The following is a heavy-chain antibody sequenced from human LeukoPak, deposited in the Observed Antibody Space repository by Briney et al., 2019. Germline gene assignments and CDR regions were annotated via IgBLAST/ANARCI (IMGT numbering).Heavy chain of an antibody. V-gene: IGHV1-69*13. CDR1: GGTFTIYA. D-gene: IGHD2-8*01. CDR3: ASRLDCTNGVCFNSFRFDY. J-gene: IGHJ4*02. CDR2: IIHMFGRT. Sequence: SVTVSFKASGGTFTIYAISWVRQAPGQGPEWMGGIIHMFGRTTYAQKFQGRATISADESTSTVYMELRSLRSEDTAVYYCASRLDCTNGVCFNSFRFDYWGQGTLVTVSS.